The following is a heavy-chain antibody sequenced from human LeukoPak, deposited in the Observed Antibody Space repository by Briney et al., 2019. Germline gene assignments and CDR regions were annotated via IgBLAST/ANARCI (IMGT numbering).Heavy chain of an antibody. V-gene: IGHV3-23*01. Sequence: GGSLRLSCAASRFTFSDDAMSWVRRAPGKGLEWVSAISGSGGSTFYADSVKGRFTISRDNSKNTLYLQMNSLRADDTAVYYCAKVGGGFNPTLYFDFWGQGTLVTVSS. D-gene: IGHD3-16*01. J-gene: IGHJ4*02. CDR3: AKVGGGFNPTLYFDF. CDR2: ISGSGGST. CDR1: RFTFSDDA.